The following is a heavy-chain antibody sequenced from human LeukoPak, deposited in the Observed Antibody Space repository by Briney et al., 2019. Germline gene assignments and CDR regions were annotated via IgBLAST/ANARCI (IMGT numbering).Heavy chain of an antibody. Sequence: SETLSLTCAVYGGSFSGYYWSWIRQPPGKGLEWIGEINHSGSTNYNPSLKSRVTISVDTSKNQFSLKLSSVTAADTAVYYCARVSSSSWYDPRRGFYFDYWGQGTLVTVSS. CDR1: GGSFSGYY. J-gene: IGHJ4*02. CDR3: ARVSSSSWYDPRRGFYFDY. CDR2: INHSGST. V-gene: IGHV4-34*01. D-gene: IGHD6-13*01.